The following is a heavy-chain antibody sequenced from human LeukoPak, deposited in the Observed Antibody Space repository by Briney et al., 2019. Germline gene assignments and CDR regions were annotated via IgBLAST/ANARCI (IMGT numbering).Heavy chain of an antibody. J-gene: IGHJ5*02. CDR1: GGYISSNSYY. Sequence: PSETLSLTCTVSGGYISSNSYYWGWIRQPPGKGLEWIGSIYYSGSTYYNMSLKSRVTISVDTSKNQFSLRLSSVTAADTAVYYCARNWNDFLPNNWFDPWGQGTLVTVSS. V-gene: IGHV4-39*01. CDR3: ARNWNDFLPNNWFDP. CDR2: IYYSGST. D-gene: IGHD1-1*01.